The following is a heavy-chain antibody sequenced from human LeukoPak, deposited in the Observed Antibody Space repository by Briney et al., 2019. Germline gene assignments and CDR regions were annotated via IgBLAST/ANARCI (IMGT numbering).Heavy chain of an antibody. Sequence: PSETLSLTCTVSGGSISSYYWSWIRQPPGEGLEWIGYIYYSGSTNYNPSLKSRVTISVDTSKNQFSLKLSSVTAADTAVYYCARERVGGYSYGYASTDWGQGTLVTVSS. V-gene: IGHV4-59*01. CDR1: GGSISSYY. D-gene: IGHD5-18*01. J-gene: IGHJ4*02. CDR3: ARERVGGYSYGYASTD. CDR2: IYYSGST.